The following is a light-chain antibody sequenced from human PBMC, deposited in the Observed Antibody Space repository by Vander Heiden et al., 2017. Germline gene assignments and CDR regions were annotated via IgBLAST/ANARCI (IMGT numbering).Light chain of an antibody. CDR3: NSRDSSGNHVI. Sequence: SSELTQDPAVSVALGQTVRITCQGDSLRRYYASWYQQKQGQAPVLVIYGKNNRPSGIPDRFPGSSSGNTASLTITGAQAEDEADYYCNSRDSSGNHVIFGGGTKLTVL. V-gene: IGLV3-19*01. CDR2: GKN. J-gene: IGLJ2*01. CDR1: SLRRYY.